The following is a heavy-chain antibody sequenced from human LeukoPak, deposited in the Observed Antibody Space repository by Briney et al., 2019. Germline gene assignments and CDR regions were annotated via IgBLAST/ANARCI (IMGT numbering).Heavy chain of an antibody. CDR3: ASETTVPVY. CDR1: GGAFCGYY. CDR2: INHSGST. D-gene: IGHD4-4*01. Sequence: SETLSLTCAVYGGAFCGYYWSWIRRPPGQGLEWIGEINHSGSTNYNPSLKSRVTISVDTSKNQFSLKLSSVTAADTAVYYCASETTVPVYWGQGTLVTVSS. V-gene: IGHV4-34*01. J-gene: IGHJ4*02.